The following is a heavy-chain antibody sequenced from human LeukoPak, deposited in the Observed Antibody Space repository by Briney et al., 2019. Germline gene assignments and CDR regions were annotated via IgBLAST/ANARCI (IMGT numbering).Heavy chain of an antibody. CDR3: AKDPAIVVVVAAHFDY. V-gene: IGHV3-23*01. CDR1: GFTFSSYA. CDR2: ISGSGGST. Sequence: GGSLRLSCAASGFTFSSYAMSWVRQAPGKGLEWVSGISGSGGSTYYADSMKGRFTISRDNSKNTLYLQVNSLRAEDTAVYYCAKDPAIVVVVAAHFDYWGQGTLVSVSS. J-gene: IGHJ4*02. D-gene: IGHD2-15*01.